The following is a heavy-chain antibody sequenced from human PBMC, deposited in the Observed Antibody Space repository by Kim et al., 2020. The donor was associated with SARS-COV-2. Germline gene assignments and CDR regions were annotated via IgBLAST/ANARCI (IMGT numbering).Heavy chain of an antibody. CDR1: GFTFSDYY. CDR3: ARDERSDTYYDFWSFRAYYCYGVDV. CDR2: ISSSGSTI. Sequence: GGSLRLSCAASGFTFSDYYMSWIRQAPGKGLEWVSYISSSGSTIYYADSVKGRFTISRDNAKNSLYLQMNSLRAEDTAVYYCARDERSDTYYDFWSFRAYYCYGVDVWGQGTTVTVSS. V-gene: IGHV3-11*01. J-gene: IGHJ6*02. D-gene: IGHD3-3*01.